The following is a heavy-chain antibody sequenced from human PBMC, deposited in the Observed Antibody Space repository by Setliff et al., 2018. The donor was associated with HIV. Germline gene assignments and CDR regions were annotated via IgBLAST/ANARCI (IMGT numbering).Heavy chain of an antibody. D-gene: IGHD1-1*01. J-gene: IGHJ4*02. CDR3: ARAPPGIQLLTTTNGPYYFDF. V-gene: IGHV4-4*08. CDR1: GASISSYY. CDR2: VYHSGGT. Sequence: PSETLSLTCNVSGASISSYYWSWIRQPPGKGLEWIGYVYHSGGTNYNPSLKSRLTVSVDTSENQFSLRLTSVTAADTALYFCARAPPGIQLLTTTNGPYYFDFWGQGLLVTVSS.